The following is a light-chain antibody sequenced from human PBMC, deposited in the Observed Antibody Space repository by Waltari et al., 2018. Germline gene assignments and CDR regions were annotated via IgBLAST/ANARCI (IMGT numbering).Light chain of an antibody. CDR1: NIGSKS. Sequence: SYVVTQSPSVSVAPGETARIPWGGDNIGSKSGHWYQQRPGQAPVLVISYDSDRPSGIPERFSGSNSGNTATLTISWVEAEDEADYYCLVWHSTIDHQGVFGGGTKLTVL. J-gene: IGLJ2*01. CDR2: YDS. V-gene: IGLV3-21*04. CDR3: LVWHSTIDHQGV.